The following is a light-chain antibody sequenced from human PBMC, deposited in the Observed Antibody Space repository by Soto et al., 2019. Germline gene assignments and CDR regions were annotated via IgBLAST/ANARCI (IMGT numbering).Light chain of an antibody. J-gene: IGLJ1*01. CDR2: TND. CDR3: AAWDDSLNGYV. Sequence: VLSQPPSASETPGQRVTISCSGSSSNIGSNIVNWYQHVPGSAPKILIYTNDQRPSGVPDRFSGAKSGTSASLAISGLQSDDEADYYCAAWDDSLNGYVFGTGTKVTVL. CDR1: SSNIGSNI. V-gene: IGLV1-44*01.